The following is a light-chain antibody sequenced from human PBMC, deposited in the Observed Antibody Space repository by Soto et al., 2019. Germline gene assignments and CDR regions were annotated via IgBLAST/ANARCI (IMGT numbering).Light chain of an antibody. CDR2: TVS. CDR1: ESLVYSNGETY. CDR3: MQGTHWPPYT. Sequence: DVVMTQSPLSLPVTLGQPASISCRSSESLVYSNGETYLDWFQQRPGQSPRRLIYTVSNRDSGVPDRFSGSGSGTDFTLKISRVEAEDVGIYYCMQGTHWPPYTVGQGTRLEIK. V-gene: IGKV2-30*01. J-gene: IGKJ2*01.